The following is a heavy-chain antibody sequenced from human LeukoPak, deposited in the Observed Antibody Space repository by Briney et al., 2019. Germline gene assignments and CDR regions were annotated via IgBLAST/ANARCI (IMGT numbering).Heavy chain of an antibody. Sequence: KPSETLSVTCTDSGYSISSGYYWGWIRQSPGKGLEWIGSIYHSGSTSYNPSLKSRVTISVDTSKNQFSLKLSSVIAADTAVHYFARHRSQFDPWGQGTLVTVSS. CDR3: ARHRSQFDP. CDR2: IYHSGST. CDR1: GYSISSGYY. J-gene: IGHJ5*02. V-gene: IGHV4-38-2*02.